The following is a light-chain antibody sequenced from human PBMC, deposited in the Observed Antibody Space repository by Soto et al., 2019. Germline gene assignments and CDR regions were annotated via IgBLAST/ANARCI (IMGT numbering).Light chain of an antibody. J-gene: IGKJ1*01. CDR3: QHYYDYSWT. CDR1: QSISNW. CDR2: KAS. V-gene: IGKV1-5*03. Sequence: DIQMTQSPSTLSASVGDRVTITCRASQSISNWLAWFQQKPGKAPKLLIYKASNLESGVPSTFSGSASGTDFTLTISSLQPDDFATYYCQHYYDYSWTFGQGTKVEIK.